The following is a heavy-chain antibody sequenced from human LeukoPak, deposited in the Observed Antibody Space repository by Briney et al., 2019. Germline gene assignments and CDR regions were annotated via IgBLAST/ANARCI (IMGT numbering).Heavy chain of an antibody. Sequence: PPETLSLTCIVSGGSISNYYWSWIRQPPRKGLEWIGYVHYSGNTNYNPSLKSRVTISVDTSKNQFSLKLSSVTAADTAVYYCASYYYDSSAYYGPFDYWGQGTLVTVSS. CDR1: GGSISNYY. V-gene: IGHV4-59*01. CDR3: ASYYYDSSAYYGPFDY. J-gene: IGHJ4*02. CDR2: VHYSGNT. D-gene: IGHD3-22*01.